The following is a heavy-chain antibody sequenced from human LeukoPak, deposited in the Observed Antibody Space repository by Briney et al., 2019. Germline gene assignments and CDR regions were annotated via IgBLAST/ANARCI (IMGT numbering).Heavy chain of an antibody. V-gene: IGHV1-2*02. J-gene: IGHJ4*02. CDR1: GYTFTGYY. D-gene: IGHD5-12*01. Sequence: ASVKVSCKASGYTFTGYYMHWVRQAPGQGLEWMGWINPNSGGTNYAQKLQGRVTMTTDTSTSTAYMELRSLRSDDTAVYYCARVMVATSGVFDYWGQGTLVTVSS. CDR2: INPNSGGT. CDR3: ARVMVATSGVFDY.